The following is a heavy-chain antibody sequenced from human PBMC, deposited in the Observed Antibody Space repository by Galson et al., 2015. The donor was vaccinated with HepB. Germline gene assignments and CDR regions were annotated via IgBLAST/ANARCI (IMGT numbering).Heavy chain of an antibody. Sequence: SVKVSCKASGGTFSSYAISWVRQAPGQGLEWMGGIIPIFGTANYAQKFQGRVTITADESTSTAHMELSSLRSEDTAVYYCASYIAAAVAPTIDCWGQGTLVTVSS. CDR3: ASYIAAAVAPTIDC. J-gene: IGHJ4*02. CDR2: IIPIFGTA. V-gene: IGHV1-69*13. CDR1: GGTFSSYA. D-gene: IGHD6-13*01.